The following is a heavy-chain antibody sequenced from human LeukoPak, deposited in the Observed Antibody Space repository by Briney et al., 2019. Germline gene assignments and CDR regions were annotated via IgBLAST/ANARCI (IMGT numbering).Heavy chain of an antibody. J-gene: IGHJ4*02. CDR3: AKDKGAVTGTFDY. Sequence: GGSLRLSCAASGFTFSTYAMSWVRKAPGKGLEWGSGLTGGGGVASYADSVEGRFTISRDNSKNTLYLQMNSLRAEDTAVYYCAKDKGAVTGTFDYWGQGALVTVSS. CDR2: LTGGGGVA. CDR1: GFTFSTYA. D-gene: IGHD1-14*01. V-gene: IGHV3-23*01.